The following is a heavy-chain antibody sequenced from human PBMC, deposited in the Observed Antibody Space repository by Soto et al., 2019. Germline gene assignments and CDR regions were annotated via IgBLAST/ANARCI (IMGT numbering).Heavy chain of an antibody. CDR2: IYSSGST. D-gene: IGHD5-18*01. CDR3: ARDIRGYSRAFDY. V-gene: IGHV4-61*01. Sequence: LSLTCTVSGDSVSSDNYYWTWIRQPPGKGLEWIGYIYSSGSTNYNPSLKSRVTISVDTSRNQFSLKLTSVTAADTAVYYCARDIRGYSRAFDYWGQGTLVTVSS. J-gene: IGHJ4*02. CDR1: GDSVSSDNYY.